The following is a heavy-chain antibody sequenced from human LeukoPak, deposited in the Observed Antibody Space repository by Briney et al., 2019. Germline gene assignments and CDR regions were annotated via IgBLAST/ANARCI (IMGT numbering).Heavy chain of an antibody. CDR3: ARDSGRDGYNWALSYYYYYYMDV. D-gene: IGHD5-24*01. CDR1: GGSISSYY. CDR2: IYYSGST. Sequence: SETLSLTCTVSGGSISSYYWSWIRQPPGKGLEWIGYIYYSGSTNYNPSLKSRVTISVDTSKNQFSLKLSSVTAADTAVYYCARDSGRDGYNWALSYYYYYYMDVWGKGTTVTVSS. J-gene: IGHJ6*03. V-gene: IGHV4-59*01.